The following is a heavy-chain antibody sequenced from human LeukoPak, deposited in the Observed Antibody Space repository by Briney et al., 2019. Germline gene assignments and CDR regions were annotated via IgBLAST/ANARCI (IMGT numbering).Heavy chain of an antibody. CDR3: TTREYSSSSSFGY. V-gene: IGHV3-15*07. J-gene: IGHJ4*02. CDR2: IKSKTDGDTT. CDR1: GVTVSNAW. D-gene: IGHD6-6*01. Sequence: PGGSLRLSCAASGVTVSNAWMNWVRQAPGKGLEWVGRIKSKTDGDTTDYAAPVKGRFTISRDGSKNTLYLQMNSLKTEDTAVYYCTTREYSSSSSFGYWGQGTLVTVSS.